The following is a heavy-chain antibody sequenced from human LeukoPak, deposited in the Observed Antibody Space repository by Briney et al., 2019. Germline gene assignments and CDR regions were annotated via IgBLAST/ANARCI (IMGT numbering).Heavy chain of an antibody. V-gene: IGHV4-59*01. CDR1: GGSIRSYY. J-gene: IGHJ5*02. D-gene: IGHD3-10*01. CDR2: IYYSGST. CDR3: ARDLGFGPMVRGVISP. Sequence: PSETLSLTCTVSGGSIRSYYWSWIRQPPGKGLEWIGYIYYSGSTNYNPSLESRVTISVDTSKNQFSLKLSSVTAADTAVYYRARDLGFGPMVRGVISPWGQGTLVTVSS.